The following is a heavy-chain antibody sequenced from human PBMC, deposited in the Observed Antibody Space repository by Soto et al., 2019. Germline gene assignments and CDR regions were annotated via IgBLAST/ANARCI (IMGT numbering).Heavy chain of an antibody. CDR3: ARDCSSTSCPDGPGMDV. V-gene: IGHV4-31*02. CDR2: IYYSGST. CDR1: GGSISSGGYY. D-gene: IGHD2-2*01. Sequence: SETLSLTXTVSGGSISSGGYYWSWIRQHPGKGLEWIGYIYYSGSTYYNPSLKSRATISVDTSKNQFSLKLSSVTAADTAVYYCARDCSSTSCPDGPGMDVWGQGTTVTVSS. J-gene: IGHJ6*02.